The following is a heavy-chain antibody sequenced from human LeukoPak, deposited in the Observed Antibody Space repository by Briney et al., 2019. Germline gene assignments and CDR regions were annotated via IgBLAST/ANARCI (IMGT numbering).Heavy chain of an antibody. CDR3: ARVLDGLSPFDY. V-gene: IGHV1-69*13. J-gene: IGHJ4*02. CDR2: IIPIFGTA. Sequence: SVKVSCKASGYTFTSYAISWVRQAPGQGLEWMGGIIPIFGTANYAQKFQGRVTITADESTSTAYMELSSLRSEDTAVYYCARVLDGLSPFDYWGQGTLVTVSS. CDR1: GYTFTSYA. D-gene: IGHD3/OR15-3a*01.